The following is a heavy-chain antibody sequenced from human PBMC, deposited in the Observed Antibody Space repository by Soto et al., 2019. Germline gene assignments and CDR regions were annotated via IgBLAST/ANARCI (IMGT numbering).Heavy chain of an antibody. CDR1: GFTFSSYW. J-gene: IGHJ4*02. CDR2: INSDGSST. CDR3: PPASPFDY. Sequence: EVQLVESGGGLVQPGGSLRLSCAASGFTFSSYWMHWVRQAPGKGLVWVSRINSDGSSTYYANSVKGRFTISRDNAKNTLYLQINGVSAGNTAVYHCPPASPFDYWGQGTLVTVPS. D-gene: IGHD2-2*01. V-gene: IGHV3-74*01.